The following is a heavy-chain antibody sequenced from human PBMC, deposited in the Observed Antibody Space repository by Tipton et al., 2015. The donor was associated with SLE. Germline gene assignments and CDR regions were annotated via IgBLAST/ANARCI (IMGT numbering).Heavy chain of an antibody. J-gene: IGHJ5*02. CDR3: ARPTGKLGSYFPS. D-gene: IGHD1-26*01. CDR1: GFTFSSYA. Sequence: SLRLSCAASGFTFSSYAMHWVRQAPGKGLEWVAVISYDGSNKYYADSVKGRFTISRDNSKNTLYLQMNSLRAEDTAVYYCARPTGKLGSYFPSWGQGTLVTVSS. V-gene: IGHV3-30-3*01. CDR2: ISYDGSNK.